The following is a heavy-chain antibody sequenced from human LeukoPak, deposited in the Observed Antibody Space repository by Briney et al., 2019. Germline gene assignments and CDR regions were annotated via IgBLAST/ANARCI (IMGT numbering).Heavy chain of an antibody. V-gene: IGHV4-59*01. Sequence: SETLSLTCTVSGGSISSYYWSCIRQPPGKGLEWIGYIYYSVSTNYNPSLKSRVTISVDTSKNQFSMKLSSVTAADTAVYYCARDQGNYYDSSGAPYYYYGMDVWGQGTTVTVSS. CDR2: IYYSVST. CDR1: GGSISSYY. CDR3: ARDQGNYYDSSGAPYYYYGMDV. J-gene: IGHJ6*02. D-gene: IGHD3-22*01.